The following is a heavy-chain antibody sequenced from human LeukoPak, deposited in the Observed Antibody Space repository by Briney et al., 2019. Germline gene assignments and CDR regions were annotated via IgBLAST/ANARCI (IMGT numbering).Heavy chain of an antibody. D-gene: IGHD5-24*01. CDR1: GFTFSSYG. V-gene: IGHV3-30*18. J-gene: IGHJ6*02. CDR3: AKGHGRPVYYYYGMDV. Sequence: PWGSLRLSCGASGFTFSSYGMHWVRQAPGKGLEWVVVISYDGSNKYYVDSVKGRFTISRDNSKNTLYLQMNSLRAEDTAVYYCAKGHGRPVYYYYGMDVWGLGTTVTVSS. CDR2: ISYDGSNK.